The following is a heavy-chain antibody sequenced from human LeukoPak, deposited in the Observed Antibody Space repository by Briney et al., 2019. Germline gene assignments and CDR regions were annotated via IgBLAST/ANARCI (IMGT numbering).Heavy chain of an antibody. CDR3: ARGSGWYHYFDY. V-gene: IGHV3-48*03. Sequence: GGSLRLSCAASGFTFSSYEMNWVRQAPGKGLEWVSYISSSGSTIYYADSVKGRFTISRDNAKNSLYLQMNSLRAEDTALYFCARGSGWYHYFDYWGLGTLVTVSS. CDR2: ISSSGSTI. CDR1: GFTFSSYE. J-gene: IGHJ4*02. D-gene: IGHD6-19*01.